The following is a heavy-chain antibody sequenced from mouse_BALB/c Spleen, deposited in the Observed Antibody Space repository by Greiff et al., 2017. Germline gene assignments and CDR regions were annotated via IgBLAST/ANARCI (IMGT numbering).Heavy chain of an antibody. Sequence: GQLQQSGEERGRKGAVVKLACKAAGFNMKDYYMHWVKQRPERGLEGSGWREEERRTTIYDPKFQGKASITADTSSNTAYLQLSSLTSEDTAVYYCARAYYFDYSAHLPPLTFSS. CDR1: GFNMKDYY. CDR3: ARAYYFDY. CDR2: REEERRTT. J-gene: IGHJ2*01. V-gene: IGHV14-1*02.